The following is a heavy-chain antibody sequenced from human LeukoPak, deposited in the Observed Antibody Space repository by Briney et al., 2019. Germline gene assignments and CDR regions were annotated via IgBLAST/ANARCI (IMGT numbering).Heavy chain of an antibody. J-gene: IGHJ3*02. Sequence: ASVKVSCKASGYTFTSYGISWVRQAPGQGLEWMGWISAYNGNTNYAQKLQGRVTMTTYTSTSTAYMELRSLRSDDTAVYYCARAERITIFGVVIRTDAFDIWGQGTMVTVSS. CDR3: ARAERITIFGVVIRTDAFDI. V-gene: IGHV1-18*01. CDR1: GYTFTSYG. CDR2: ISAYNGNT. D-gene: IGHD3-3*01.